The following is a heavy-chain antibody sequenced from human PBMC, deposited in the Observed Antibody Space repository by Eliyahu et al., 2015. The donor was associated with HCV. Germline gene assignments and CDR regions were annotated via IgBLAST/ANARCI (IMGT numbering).Heavy chain of an antibody. D-gene: IGHD2-15*01. CDR3: AKVLXSWYXDL. V-gene: IGHV3-23*01. J-gene: IGHJ2*01. CDR1: GFTFSTYD. Sequence: EVQLLESGGGLIQPGGSLRLSCAASGFTFSTYDMXWVRLAPGKGLQXVSAISYGGSSTXADSAKGRFTISRDNSKXVLFLQMNSLRADDTAVYFCAKVLXSWYXDLWGRGTLVTVSS. CDR2: ISYGGSST.